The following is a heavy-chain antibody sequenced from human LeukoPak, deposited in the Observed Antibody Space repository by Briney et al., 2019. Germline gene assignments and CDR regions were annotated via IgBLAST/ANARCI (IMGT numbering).Heavy chain of an antibody. CDR2: IKQDGSEK. D-gene: IGHD3-16*02. Sequence: GGSLRLSCAASGFTFSSYWMSWVRQAPGKGLKWVANIKQDGSEKYYVDSVKGRFTISRDNAKNSLYLQMNSLRAEDTAVYYCARGTEGYDYVWGSYRYLDYWGQGTLVTVSS. CDR3: ARGTEGYDYVWGSYRYLDY. CDR1: GFTFSSYW. J-gene: IGHJ4*02. V-gene: IGHV3-7*03.